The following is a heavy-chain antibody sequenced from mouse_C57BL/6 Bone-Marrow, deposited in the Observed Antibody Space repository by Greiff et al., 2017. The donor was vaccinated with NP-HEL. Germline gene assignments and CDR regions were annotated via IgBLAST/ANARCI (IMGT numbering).Heavy chain of an antibody. D-gene: IGHD3-2*02. Sequence: QVQLQQSGAELVRPGTSVKVSCKASGYAFTNYLIEWVKQRPGQGLEWIGVINPGSGGTNSNEKFKGKATLTAEKSSSTAYMQLSSLTSEDSAVYFCARCLQLRLRGFAYWGQGTLVTVSA. CDR1: GYAFTNYL. CDR3: ARCLQLRLRGFAY. J-gene: IGHJ3*01. CDR2: INPGSGGT. V-gene: IGHV1-54*01.